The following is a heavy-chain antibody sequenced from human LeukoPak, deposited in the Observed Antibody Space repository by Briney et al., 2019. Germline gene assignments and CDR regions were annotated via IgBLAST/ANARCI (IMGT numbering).Heavy chain of an antibody. CDR2: INHSGST. CDR1: GGSFSGYY. D-gene: IGHD2-2*02. CDR3: ARKLYRLGRIDY. Sequence: SETLSLTCAVYGGSFSGYYWSWIRQPPGKGLEWIGEINHSGSTNYNPSLKSRVTISVDTSKNQFSLKLSSVTAADTAVYYCARKLYRLGRIDYWGQGTLVTVSS. J-gene: IGHJ4*02. V-gene: IGHV4-34*01.